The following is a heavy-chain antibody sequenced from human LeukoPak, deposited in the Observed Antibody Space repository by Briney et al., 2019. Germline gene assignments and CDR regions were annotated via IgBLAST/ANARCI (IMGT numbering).Heavy chain of an antibody. V-gene: IGHV3-7*03. CDR1: GFTFSSYW. Sequence: GGSLKLSCEASGFTFSSYWMSWVRQAPGKGLEWVANIKTDGSEKYYVDSVKGRFTISRDNAKNSLYLQMNSLRAEDTAVYYCARDYTGYFPWGQGTLVIVSS. D-gene: IGHD3-9*01. J-gene: IGHJ5*02. CDR3: ARDYTGYFP. CDR2: IKTDGSEK.